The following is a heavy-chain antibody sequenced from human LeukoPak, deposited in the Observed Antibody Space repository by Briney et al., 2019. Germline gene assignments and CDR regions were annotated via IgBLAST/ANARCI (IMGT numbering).Heavy chain of an antibody. V-gene: IGHV4-59*08. D-gene: IGHD5/OR15-5a*01. CDR2: MFYRGST. CDR1: GDSISSDY. Sequence: SETLSLTCTVSGDSISSDYWNWIRQPPGKGLEWIGYMFYRGSTNYNPSLKSRVTISVDTSKNQFSLKLSSVTAADTAVYYCARRGVSTISWYFDLWGRGTLVTVSS. J-gene: IGHJ2*01. CDR3: ARRGVSTISWYFDL.